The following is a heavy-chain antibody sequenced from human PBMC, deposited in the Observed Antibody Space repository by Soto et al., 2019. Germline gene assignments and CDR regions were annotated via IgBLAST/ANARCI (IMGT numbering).Heavy chain of an antibody. CDR1: GVSFSDYY. CDR3: AVIAAAWRRYYYYYGMDV. D-gene: IGHD6-13*01. J-gene: IGHJ6*02. CDR2: INHSGST. V-gene: IGHV4-34*01. Sequence: PSETLSPTCAVYGVSFSDYYWSWVRQPPGKGLEWIGEINHSGSTNYNASLQSRATISVDTSKNQSSLKLSSVTAADTAVYYCAVIAAAWRRYYYYYGMDVWGQGTTVTVSS.